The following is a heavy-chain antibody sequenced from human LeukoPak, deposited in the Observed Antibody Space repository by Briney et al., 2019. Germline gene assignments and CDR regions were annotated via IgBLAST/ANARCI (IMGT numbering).Heavy chain of an antibody. D-gene: IGHD3-22*01. CDR2: IDYSGNT. CDR3: ARWYYDSSGYRYFDY. J-gene: IGHJ4*02. CDR1: GVSISSYY. V-gene: IGHV4-59*01. Sequence: PSETLSLTCTVSGVSISSYYWTWIWQPPGKGLEWIGNIDYSGNTKYNPSLKSRVTISVDTSKNQFSLKLSSVTAADTAVFFCARWYYDSSGYRYFDYWGQGTLVTVSS.